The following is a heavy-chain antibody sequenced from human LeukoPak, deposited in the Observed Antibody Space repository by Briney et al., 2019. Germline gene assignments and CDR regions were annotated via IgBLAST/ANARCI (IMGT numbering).Heavy chain of an antibody. Sequence: GGTLRLSCAASGFTFSSYGMSWVRQAPGKGLEWVSAISGSGGRTYYADSVKGRFTISRDNSKNTLYLQMNSLRAEDTAVYYCAKDGSGSYYYYYMDVWGKGTTVTISS. CDR2: ISGSGGRT. D-gene: IGHD1-26*01. CDR3: AKDGSGSYYYYYMDV. V-gene: IGHV3-23*01. CDR1: GFTFSSYG. J-gene: IGHJ6*03.